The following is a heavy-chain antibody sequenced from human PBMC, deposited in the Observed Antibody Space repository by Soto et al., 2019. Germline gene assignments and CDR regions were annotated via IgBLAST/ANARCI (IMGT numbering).Heavy chain of an antibody. J-gene: IGHJ4*02. CDR3: AKDLLASYYYDSSGYLYYFDY. D-gene: IGHD3-22*01. Sequence: EVQLLESGGGLVQPGGSLRLSCAASGFTFSSYAMSWVRQAPGKGLEWVSAISGSGGSTYYADSVKGRFTISRGNSKNTLYLQMNSLRAEDTAVYYCAKDLLASYYYDSSGYLYYFDYWGQGTLVTVSS. CDR2: ISGSGGST. V-gene: IGHV3-23*01. CDR1: GFTFSSYA.